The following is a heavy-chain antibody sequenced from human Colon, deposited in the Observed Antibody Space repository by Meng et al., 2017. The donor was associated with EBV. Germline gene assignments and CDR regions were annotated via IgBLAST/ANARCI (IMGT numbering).Heavy chain of an antibody. D-gene: IGHD6-19*01. CDR1: GGSFRGYY. Sequence: QVQLQQWGAGLLKPSETLSLSCAVYGGSFRGYYWTWIRQPPGEGLGWVAEINYSGNTNYSPSLKSRVTISIDTSKNQFSLKLSSVTAADTAIYYCARRLAALDYWGQGTLVTVAS. CDR3: ARRLAALDY. V-gene: IGHV4-34*01. J-gene: IGHJ4*02. CDR2: INYSGNT.